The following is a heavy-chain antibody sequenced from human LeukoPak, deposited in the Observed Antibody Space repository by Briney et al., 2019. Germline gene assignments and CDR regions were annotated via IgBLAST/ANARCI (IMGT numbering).Heavy chain of an antibody. CDR1: GGSISSYY. CDR2: IYYSGST. D-gene: IGHD6-13*01. CDR3: ARDSDSSTWYGENWFDP. J-gene: IGHJ5*02. V-gene: IGHV4-59*01. Sequence: SETLSLTCTVSGGSISSYYWSWIRQPPGKGLEWIGYIYYSGSTNYNPSLKSRVTISVDTSKNQFSLKLSSVTAADTAVYYCARDSDSSTWYGENWFDPWGQGTLVTVSS.